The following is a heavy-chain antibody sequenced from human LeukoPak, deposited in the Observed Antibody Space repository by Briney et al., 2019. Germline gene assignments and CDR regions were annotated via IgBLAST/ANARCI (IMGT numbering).Heavy chain of an antibody. Sequence: SETLSLTCTVSGGSISSSSYYWGWIRQPPGKGLEWIGSIYYNGNTYYNPSLKSRVTISVDTSKNQFSPKLSSVTAADTAMHYCARQSIAARGYYYYMDVWGKGTTVTVSS. D-gene: IGHD6-6*01. J-gene: IGHJ6*03. V-gene: IGHV4-39*01. CDR1: GGSISSSSYY. CDR3: ARQSIAARGYYYYMDV. CDR2: IYYNGNT.